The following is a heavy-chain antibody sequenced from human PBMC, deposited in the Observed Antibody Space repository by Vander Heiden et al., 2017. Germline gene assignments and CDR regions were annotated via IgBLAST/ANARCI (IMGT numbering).Heavy chain of an antibody. CDR1: GFIFSNYG. J-gene: IGHJ6*02. CDR2: MSHDGTNQ. Sequence: QMQLVESGGGVVQPGRSLRLSCAVSGFIFSNYGMHWVRQAPGKGLEWVAAMSHDGTNQYYVDSVKGRFTISRDNSKNTLYLQMDSLRAEDTAVYYCAKDHGGNNWNWYYGSDVWGQGTTVTVSS. D-gene: IGHD1-7*01. CDR3: AKDHGGNNWNWYYGSDV. V-gene: IGHV3-30*18.